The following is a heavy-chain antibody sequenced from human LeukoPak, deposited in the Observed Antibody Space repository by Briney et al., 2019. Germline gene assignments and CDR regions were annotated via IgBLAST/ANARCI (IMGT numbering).Heavy chain of an antibody. CDR2: INSDGSST. J-gene: IGHJ4*02. CDR3: ARVGRSDYYDSSGYYHDYYHFDY. Sequence: GGSLRLSCAASGFTFSSYWMHWVRQAPGKGLVWDSRINSDGSSTTYADSVKGRFTISRDNAKNTLHLQMNSLRAEDTAVYYCARVGRSDYYDSSGYYHDYYHFDYWGQGTLVTVSS. D-gene: IGHD3-22*01. V-gene: IGHV3-74*01. CDR1: GFTFSSYW.